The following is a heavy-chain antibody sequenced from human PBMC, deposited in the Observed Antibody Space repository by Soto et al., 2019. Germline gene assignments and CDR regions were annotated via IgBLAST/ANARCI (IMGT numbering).Heavy chain of an antibody. V-gene: IGHV3-7*03. CDR3: ARGNDYYDSSGYYFDY. CDR1: GFTFSSYW. D-gene: IGHD3-22*01. Sequence: GGSLRLSCAASGFTFSSYWMSWVRQAPGKGLEWVANIKQDGSEKYYVDSVKGRFTISRDNVKNSLYLQMNSLRAEDTAVYYCARGNDYYDSSGYYFDYWGQGTLVTVSS. J-gene: IGHJ4*02. CDR2: IKQDGSEK.